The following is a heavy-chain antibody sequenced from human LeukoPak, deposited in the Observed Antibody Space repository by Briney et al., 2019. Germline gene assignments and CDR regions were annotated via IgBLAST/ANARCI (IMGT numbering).Heavy chain of an antibody. J-gene: IGHJ6*02. CDR3: ARYGDRYYYYGMDV. CDR2: ISYDGSNK. V-gene: IGHV3-30*03. Sequence: PGGSLRLTCAASGFTFSSYGMHWVRQAPGKGLEWVAVISYDGSNKYYADSVKGRFTISRDNSKNTLYLQMNSLRAEDTAVYYCARYGDRYYYYGMDVWGQGTTVTVSS. CDR1: GFTFSSYG. D-gene: IGHD5-18*01.